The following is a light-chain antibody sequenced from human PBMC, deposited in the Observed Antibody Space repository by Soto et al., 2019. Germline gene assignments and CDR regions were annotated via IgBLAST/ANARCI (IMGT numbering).Light chain of an antibody. CDR1: VSEVAGYTY. J-gene: IGLJ2*01. CDR2: DVS. CDR3: SSFTSILGL. Sequence: QSALTQPASVSGSPGQAITISCTGAVSEVAGYTYVSWYQQHPGKGPKVIIYDVSNRPSGVSNRFSGSKSGTTASLTISGLQAEDEADYYGSSFTSILGLFGGGTKVTVL. V-gene: IGLV2-14*03.